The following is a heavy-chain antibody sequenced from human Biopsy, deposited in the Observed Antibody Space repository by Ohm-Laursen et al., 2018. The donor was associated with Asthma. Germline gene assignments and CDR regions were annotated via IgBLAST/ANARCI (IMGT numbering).Heavy chain of an antibody. CDR2: MSVDGRQT. J-gene: IGHJ3*02. V-gene: IGHV3-30*18. CDR3: EKERYYDFWSGYPI. Sequence: SLRLSCAATGFSFNSYGIHWVRHAPGKGLEWVAVMSVDGRQTYYADSVKGRFTISRDYSKNTLYLQMNSLRAEDTAVYYCEKERYYDFWSGYPIWGQGTMVTVSS. CDR1: GFSFNSYG. D-gene: IGHD3-3*01.